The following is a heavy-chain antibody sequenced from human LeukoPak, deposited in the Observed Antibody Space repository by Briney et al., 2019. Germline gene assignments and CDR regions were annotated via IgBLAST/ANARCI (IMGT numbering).Heavy chain of an antibody. CDR2: IYHSGST. CDR3: AXXXXXQKXXXYFDY. CDR1: GYSISSGYY. Sequence: SETLSLTCTVSGYSISSGYYWGWIRQPPGKGLEWIGSIYHSGSTYYNPSLKSRVTISVDTSKNQFSLKLSSVTAADTAAYYCAXXXXXQKXXXYFDYWGQGTLVTVS. V-gene: IGHV4-38-2*02. J-gene: IGHJ4*02.